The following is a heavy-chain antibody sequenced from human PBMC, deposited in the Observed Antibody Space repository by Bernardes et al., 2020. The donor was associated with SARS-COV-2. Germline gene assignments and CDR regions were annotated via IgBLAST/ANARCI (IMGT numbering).Heavy chain of an antibody. CDR2: IKVKSDGGTT. V-gene: IGHV3-15*01. CDR1: GFAFNSAW. CDR3: STEPWYHISN. D-gene: IGHD6-13*01. J-gene: IGHJ4*02. Sequence: GGSLRLSCAASGFAFNSAWMSWVRQAPGKGLEWVGRIKVKSDGGTTDYAAPVKGRFTVSRDDSKNTLYLQMNNLKTEDTAMYYCSTEPWYHISNWGPGTLVTVSS.